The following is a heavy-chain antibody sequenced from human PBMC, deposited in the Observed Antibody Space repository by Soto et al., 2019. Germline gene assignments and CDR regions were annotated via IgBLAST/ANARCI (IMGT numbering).Heavy chain of an antibody. CDR1: GYTLTELS. D-gene: IGHD3-10*01. CDR2: IDPEDGET. J-gene: IGHJ6*02. Sequence: ASVKVSCKVSGYTLTELSMHWVRQAPGKGLEWMGGIDPEDGETIYAQKFQGRVTMTADESTSTAYMELSSLRSEDTAVYYCARGYGSGSYGAHMDVWGQGTTVTVSS. CDR3: ARGYGSGSYGAHMDV. V-gene: IGHV1-24*01.